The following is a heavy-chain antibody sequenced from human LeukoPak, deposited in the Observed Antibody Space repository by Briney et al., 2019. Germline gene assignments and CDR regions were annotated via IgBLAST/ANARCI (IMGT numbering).Heavy chain of an antibody. J-gene: IGHJ4*02. CDR3: AKEDIVVVPAGSFDY. Sequence: GGSLRLSCAASGFTFSSHAMSWVRQAPGKGLEWVSAISGSGGSTYYADSVKGRFTISRDNSRNTLYLQMNSLRAEDTAVYYCAKEDIVVVPAGSFDYWGQGTLVTVSS. CDR2: ISGSGGST. V-gene: IGHV3-23*01. CDR1: GFTFSSHA. D-gene: IGHD2-2*01.